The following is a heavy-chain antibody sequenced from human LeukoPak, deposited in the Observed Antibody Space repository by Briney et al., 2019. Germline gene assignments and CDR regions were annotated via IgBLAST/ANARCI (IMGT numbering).Heavy chain of an antibody. CDR1: GGSISSYY. Sequence: SCTVSGGSISSYYWSWIRQPPGKGLEWIGYIYYSGSTNYNPSLKSRVTILIDTSKNQFSLRLSSMTAADTAVYYCARTKQWLAFDIWGQGTMVTVSS. CDR3: ARTKQWLAFDI. CDR2: IYYSGST. J-gene: IGHJ3*02. D-gene: IGHD6-19*01. V-gene: IGHV4-59*01.